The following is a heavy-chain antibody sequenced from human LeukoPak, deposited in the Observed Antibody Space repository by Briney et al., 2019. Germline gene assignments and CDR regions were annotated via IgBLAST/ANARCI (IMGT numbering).Heavy chain of an antibody. CDR2: IIPIFGTA. D-gene: IGHD3-22*01. CDR1: GGTFSSYA. J-gene: IGHJ4*02. CDR3: ARGRVYYDSSGYYNYFDY. Sequence: ASVKVSCTASGGTFSSYAISWVRQAPGQGLEWMGGIIPIFGTANYAQKFQGRVTITADESTSTAYMELSSLRSEGTAVYYCARGRVYYDSSGYYNYFDYWGQGTLVTVSS. V-gene: IGHV1-69*01.